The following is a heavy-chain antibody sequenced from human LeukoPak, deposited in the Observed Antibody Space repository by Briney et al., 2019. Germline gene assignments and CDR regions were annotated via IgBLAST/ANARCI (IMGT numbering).Heavy chain of an antibody. J-gene: IGHJ4*02. CDR2: IYYSGST. D-gene: IGHD6-13*01. V-gene: IGHV4-39*07. CDR1: GGSISSSSYY. CDR3: ARDLSLGAAALTGGYFDY. Sequence: SETLSLTCTVSGGSISSSSYYWGWIRQPPGKGLEWIGSIYYSGSTYYNPSLKSRVTISVDTSKNQFSLKLSSVTAADTAVYYCARDLSLGAAALTGGYFDYWGQGTLVTVSS.